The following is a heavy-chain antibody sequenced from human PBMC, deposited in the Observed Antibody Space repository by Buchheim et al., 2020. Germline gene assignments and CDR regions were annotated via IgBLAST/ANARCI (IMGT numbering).Heavy chain of an antibody. CDR1: GFTFSSYW. CDR3: ASAYYYDSSGYDPWDY. D-gene: IGHD3-22*01. J-gene: IGHJ4*02. Sequence: EVQLVESGGGLVQPGGSLRLSCAASGFTFSSYWMSWVRQAPGKGLEWLANIKQDGSEKYYVDSVKGRFTISRDNAKNSLYLQMHSLRAEDTAVYYCASAYYYDSSGYDPWDYWGQGTL. CDR2: IKQDGSEK. V-gene: IGHV3-7*03.